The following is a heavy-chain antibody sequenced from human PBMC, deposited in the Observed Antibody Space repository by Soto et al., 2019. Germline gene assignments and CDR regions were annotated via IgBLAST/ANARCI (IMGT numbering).Heavy chain of an antibody. J-gene: IGHJ4*02. Sequence: ASVKVSCKASGYTFTGYYMHWVRQAPGQGLEWMGWINPNSGGTNYAQKFQGWVTMTRDTSISTAYMELSRLRSDDTAVYYCAREAGYDSSGSYYFDYWGQGTRVTVDS. CDR1: GYTFTGYY. V-gene: IGHV1-2*04. D-gene: IGHD3-22*01. CDR2: INPNSGGT. CDR3: AREAGYDSSGSYYFDY.